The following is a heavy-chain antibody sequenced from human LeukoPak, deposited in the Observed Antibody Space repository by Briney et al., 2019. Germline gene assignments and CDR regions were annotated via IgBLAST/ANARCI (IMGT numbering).Heavy chain of an antibody. D-gene: IGHD3-22*01. CDR3: ARFNGYYDSFDY. CDR1: GFIFSNYW. J-gene: IGHJ4*02. V-gene: IGHV3-74*01. Sequence: GGSLRLSCAASGFIFSNYWMHWVRQAPGKGLVWVSRINSDGSSTSYADSVKGRFTIFRDNAKNTLYLQMNSLRAEDTAVYYCARFNGYYDSFDYWGQGTLVTVSS. CDR2: INSDGSST.